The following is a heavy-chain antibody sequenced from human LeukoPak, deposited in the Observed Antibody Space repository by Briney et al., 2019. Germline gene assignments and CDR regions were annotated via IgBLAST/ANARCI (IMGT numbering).Heavy chain of an antibody. CDR1: GFTFSNYG. CDR2: IWYDGSNE. Sequence: GGSLRLSCAASGFTFSNYGMHWVRQAPGKGLEWVAVIWYDGSNEYYADPVKGRFTISRDNSKNTLFLQMNSLRVEDTAVYYCARDQPQGSGYYYERAGEFQHWGQGTLVTVSS. D-gene: IGHD3-22*01. J-gene: IGHJ1*01. V-gene: IGHV3-33*01. CDR3: ARDQPQGSGYYYERAGEFQH.